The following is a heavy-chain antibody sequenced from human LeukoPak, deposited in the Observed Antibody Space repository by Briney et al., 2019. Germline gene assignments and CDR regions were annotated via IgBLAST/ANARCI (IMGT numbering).Heavy chain of an antibody. J-gene: IGHJ4*02. D-gene: IGHD6-6*01. V-gene: IGHV4-39*01. Sequence: SETLSLTCTVSGGSISSSSYYWGWIRQPPGKGLEWIGSIYYSGSTYYNPSLKSRVTISVDTSKNQFSLKLSSVTAADTAVYYCASQPPFIAARQTTDYWGQGTLSLSPQ. CDR3: ASQPPFIAARQTTDY. CDR1: GGSISSSSYY. CDR2: IYYSGST.